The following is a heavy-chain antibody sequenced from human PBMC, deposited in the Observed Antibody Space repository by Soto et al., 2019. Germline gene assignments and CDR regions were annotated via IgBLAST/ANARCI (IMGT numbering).Heavy chain of an antibody. CDR3: ARTPRAQMIVLEAATRFDY. Sequence: QVQLVQSGAEVKRPGASVKVSCKASGYTFTTYGFNWVRQAPGQGLEWMGWISPYNGDTNYAQNFQGRVTLTTDTSTSTAYMELRSLTSDGTAVYYCARTPRAQMIVLEAATRFDYWGQGTLVTVSS. CDR1: GYTFTTYG. D-gene: IGHD2-15*01. V-gene: IGHV1-18*04. J-gene: IGHJ4*02. CDR2: ISPYNGDT.